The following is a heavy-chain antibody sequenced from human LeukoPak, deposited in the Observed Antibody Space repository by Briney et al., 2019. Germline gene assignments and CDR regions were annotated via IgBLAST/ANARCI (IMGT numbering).Heavy chain of an antibody. CDR1: GNYW. J-gene: IGHJ4*02. V-gene: IGHV3-74*01. D-gene: IGHD2/OR15-2a*01. CDR2: INSDGSWA. Sequence: GGSLRLSCAASGNYWMHWVRQAPGEGLVWVSHINSDGSWASYADSVKGRFTISKDNAKNTVYLQMNSLRAEDTAVYYCVSFYETYWGRGTLVTVSS. CDR3: VSFYETY.